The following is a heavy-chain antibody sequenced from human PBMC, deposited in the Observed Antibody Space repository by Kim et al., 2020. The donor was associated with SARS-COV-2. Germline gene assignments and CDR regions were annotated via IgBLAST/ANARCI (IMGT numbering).Heavy chain of an antibody. Sequence: GGSLRLSCAASGFTFSTYAMSWVRQAPGKGLEWVSAISSGGVTTNYADSVKGRFTISRDNSKNTLYLQMNSLRAEDTAVYYCARRTEDIVVVGTWWFDPWGQGTLVTVSS. CDR3: ARRTEDIVVVGTWWFDP. CDR1: GFTFSTYA. CDR2: ISSGGVTT. J-gene: IGHJ5*02. V-gene: IGHV3-23*01. D-gene: IGHD2-15*01.